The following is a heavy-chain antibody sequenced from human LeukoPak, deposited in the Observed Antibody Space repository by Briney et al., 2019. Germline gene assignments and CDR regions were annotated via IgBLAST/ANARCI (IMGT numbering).Heavy chain of an antibody. V-gene: IGHV1-8*01. D-gene: IGHD3-3*01. CDR2: MNPNSGNT. CDR3: ATNDFWSGYSDYGMDV. CDR1: GYTFTSYD. J-gene: IGHJ6*02. Sequence: ASVKVSCKASGYTFTSYDINWVRQAPGQGLEWMGWMNPNSGNTGYAQKFQGRVTMTRNTSISTAYMELSSLRSEDTAVYYCATNDFWSGYSDYGMDVWGQGTTVTVSS.